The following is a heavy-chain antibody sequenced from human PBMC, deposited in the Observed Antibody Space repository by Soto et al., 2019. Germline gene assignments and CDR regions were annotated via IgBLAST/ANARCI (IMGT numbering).Heavy chain of an antibody. J-gene: IGHJ4*02. Sequence: QVQLVQSGAEVKKPGSSVKVSCKASGGTFSNYALSWVRQAPGQGLEWMGGIIPIFGTPNYAQKFQGRVTITADESTNTAYMVLISLKSDDMAVYFCATAPPLGYCSGATCCSDYWGQGTLVTVSS. CDR2: IIPIFGTP. CDR1: GGTFSNYA. D-gene: IGHD2-15*01. V-gene: IGHV1-69*01. CDR3: ATAPPLGYCSGATCCSDY.